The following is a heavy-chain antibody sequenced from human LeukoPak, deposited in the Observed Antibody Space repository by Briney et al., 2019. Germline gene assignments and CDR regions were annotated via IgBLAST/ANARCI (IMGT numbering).Heavy chain of an antibody. V-gene: IGHV3-21*01. CDR1: GFTFSTYS. CDR3: ARESTFDY. D-gene: IGHD2/OR15-2a*01. CDR2: ISSSSSYV. Sequence: GGSLRLSCAATGFTFSTYSMSWVRQAPGKGLEWVSSISSSSSYVYYADSVKGRFTISRDNAKNSLYLQMNSLRAEDTAVYYCARESTFDYWGQGTLVTVSS. J-gene: IGHJ4*02.